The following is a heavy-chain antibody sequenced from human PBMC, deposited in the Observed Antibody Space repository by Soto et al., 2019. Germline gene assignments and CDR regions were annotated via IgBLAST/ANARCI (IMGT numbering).Heavy chain of an antibody. CDR3: ARDRRRDLRYFDWLSDYYYYGMDV. Sequence: QVPLVQSGAEVKKPGASVKVSCKASGYTFTSYGTSWVRQAPGQGLEWMGWTSAYNGNTHYAQKLQGRVTMTTDTSTSTAYMELRSLRSDDTAVYYCARDRRRDLRYFDWLSDYYYYGMDVWGQGTTVTVAS. V-gene: IGHV1-18*01. CDR1: GYTFTSYG. CDR2: TSAYNGNT. D-gene: IGHD3-9*01. J-gene: IGHJ6*02.